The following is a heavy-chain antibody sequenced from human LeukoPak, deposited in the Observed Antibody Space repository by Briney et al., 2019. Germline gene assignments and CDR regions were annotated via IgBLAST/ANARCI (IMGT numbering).Heavy chain of an antibody. Sequence: PGGSLRLSCAASGFTFSSYSMNWVRQAPGKGLEWVSSISSSSSYIYYADSVKGRFTISRDNAKNSLYLQMNSLRAEDTAVYYCANPTTGDYVWGSYRYTSSGYWGQGTLVTVSS. D-gene: IGHD3-16*02. J-gene: IGHJ4*02. CDR3: ANPTTGDYVWGSYRYTSSGY. CDR2: ISSSSSYI. CDR1: GFTFSSYS. V-gene: IGHV3-21*04.